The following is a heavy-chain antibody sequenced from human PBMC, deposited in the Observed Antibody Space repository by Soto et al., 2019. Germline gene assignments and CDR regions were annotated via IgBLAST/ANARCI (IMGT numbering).Heavy chain of an antibody. CDR2: SDPSDSSI. J-gene: IGHJ6*02. D-gene: IGHD1-1*01. CDR3: ARPLRQLEGGGYYFFFAMDI. Sequence: GESLKISCKGSGDSFNNNLINWVRQMPGKGLEWMGRSDPSDSSINYSPSFEGHVTISADRSISTAFLQWSSLKASDTAMYYCARPLRQLEGGGYYFFFAMDIWGQGTPVTVSS. V-gene: IGHV5-10-1*01. CDR1: GDSFNNNL.